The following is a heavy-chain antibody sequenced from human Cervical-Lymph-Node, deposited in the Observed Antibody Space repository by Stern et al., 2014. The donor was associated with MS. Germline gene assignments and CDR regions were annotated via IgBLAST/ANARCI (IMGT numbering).Heavy chain of an antibody. D-gene: IGHD2-15*01. J-gene: IGHJ4*02. CDR2: IFSTGET. CDR1: GFSLSNAAMG. CDR3: ARMREYCSGGICFAGYYDS. V-gene: IGHV2-26*01. Sequence: ESGPVLVKPTETLTLTCSVSGFSLSNAAMGVSWIRQPPGKALECLAHIFSTGETDYSTSLKSRLTTSTDTSRSPAVLTMTNMDPVDTATYYCARMREYCSGGICFAGYYDSWGQGTLVTVSS.